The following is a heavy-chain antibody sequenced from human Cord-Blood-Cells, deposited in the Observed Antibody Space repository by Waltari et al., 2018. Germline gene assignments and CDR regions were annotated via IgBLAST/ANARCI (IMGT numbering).Heavy chain of an antibody. CDR2: MNPNSGNT. CDR1: GYTFTSYD. J-gene: IGHJ4*02. D-gene: IGHD2-2*02. V-gene: IGHV1-8*03. Sequence: QVQLVQSGAEVKKPGASVTGSCKASGYTFTSYDINWGRKAPGQGLEWMGWMNPNSGNTGYAQKFQGRVTITRNTSISTAYMELSSLRSEDTAVYYCARRRGYCSSTSCYSLFDYWGQGTLVTVSS. CDR3: ARRRGYCSSTSCYSLFDY.